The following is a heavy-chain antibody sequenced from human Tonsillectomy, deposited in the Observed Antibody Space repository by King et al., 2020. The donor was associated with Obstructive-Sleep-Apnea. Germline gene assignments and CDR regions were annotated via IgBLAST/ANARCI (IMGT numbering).Heavy chain of an antibody. CDR2: IKQDGSEK. CDR3: AGVRGSYSCDY. V-gene: IGHV3-7*03. Sequence: VQLVESGGGLVQPGGSLRLSCAASGFTFISYWMSWVRQAPGKGLEWVANIKQDGSEKYYVDSVKGRFTISRDNAKNSLYLQMNSLRAEDTAVYYCAGVRGSYSCDYWGQGTLVTVSS. J-gene: IGHJ4*02. D-gene: IGHD1-26*01. CDR1: GFTFISYW.